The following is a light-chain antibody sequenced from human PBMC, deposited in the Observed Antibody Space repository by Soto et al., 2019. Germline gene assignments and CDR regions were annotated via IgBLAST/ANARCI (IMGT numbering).Light chain of an antibody. CDR2: GAS. J-gene: IGKJ4*01. V-gene: IGKV3-15*01. CDR1: QSVTTS. CDR3: QQRSNWPLT. Sequence: EIVMTQSPATLSVSPGERATLSCRASQSVTTSLAWYQQKPGRAPRLLIYGASTRATGIPARFSGSGSGTDFILTISSLEPEDFAVYYCQQRSNWPLTFGGGTKVAIK.